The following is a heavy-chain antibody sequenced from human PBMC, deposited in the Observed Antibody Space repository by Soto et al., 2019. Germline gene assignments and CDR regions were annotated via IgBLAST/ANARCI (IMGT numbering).Heavy chain of an antibody. CDR1: GGSISSYY. V-gene: IGHV4-59*01. D-gene: IGHD2-2*01. J-gene: IGHJ5*02. CDR2: IYYSGST. Sequence: SETLSLTCTVSGGSISSYYWSWIRQPPGKGLEWIGYIYYSGSTNYNLSLKCRVTISVDTSKNQFSLKLSSVTAADTAVYYCARDLGYCSSTSCLNWFDPWGQGTLVTVSS. CDR3: ARDLGYCSSTSCLNWFDP.